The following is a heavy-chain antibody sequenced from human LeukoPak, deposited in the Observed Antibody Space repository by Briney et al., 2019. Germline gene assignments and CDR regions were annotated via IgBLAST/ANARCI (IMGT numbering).Heavy chain of an antibody. Sequence: AGGSLRLSCAASGFTFSSYWMAWVRQAPGKELEWVANIKHNGDDLNYVDSVEDRFTISRDNAQNSLYLHMTSLRVEDTAVHYCARELRTFDSWGQGTLVTVSS. CDR3: ARELRTFDS. D-gene: IGHD3-16*01. V-gene: IGHV3-7*01. CDR1: GFTFSSYW. J-gene: IGHJ4*02. CDR2: IKHNGDDL.